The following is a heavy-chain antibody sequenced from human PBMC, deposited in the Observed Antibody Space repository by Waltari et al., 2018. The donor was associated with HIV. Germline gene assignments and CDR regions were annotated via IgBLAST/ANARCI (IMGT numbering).Heavy chain of an antibody. CDR3: ARERVNSACPY. V-gene: IGHV3-21*06. J-gene: IGHJ4*02. CDR2: ISSSSTYI. D-gene: IGHD6-19*01. Sequence: EVQLVQSGGGLFKPGDSLRLSCAGSGSTCSDYNMNWVRQAPGKGLEWVSSISSSSTYILYADSVKSRFTISKDDAKNSLYLQMNSLRVEDTTVYYCARERVNSACPYWGQGTLVTVSS. CDR1: GSTCSDYN.